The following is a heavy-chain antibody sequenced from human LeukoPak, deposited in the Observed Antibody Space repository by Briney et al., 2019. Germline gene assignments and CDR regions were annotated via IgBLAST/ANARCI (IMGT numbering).Heavy chain of an antibody. Sequence: SGTLCLTCAVYGGSFSGCYWSWIRQPPGKGLEWIGEINHSGSTNYNPSLKSRVTISVDTSKNQFSLKLSSVTAADTAVYYCARGKFRAAVHHNWFDPWGQGTLVTVSS. CDR3: ARGKFRAAVHHNWFDP. D-gene: IGHD6-13*01. V-gene: IGHV4-34*01. CDR2: INHSGST. J-gene: IGHJ5*02. CDR1: GGSFSGCY.